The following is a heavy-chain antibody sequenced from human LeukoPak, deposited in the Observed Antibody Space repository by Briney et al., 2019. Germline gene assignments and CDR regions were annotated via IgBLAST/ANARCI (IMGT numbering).Heavy chain of an antibody. Sequence: SETLSLTCAVYGGSFSGYYWSWIRQPPGKGLEWIGEINHSGSTNYNPSLKNRVTISVDTSKNQFSLKLSSVTAADTAVYYCARGQYSSPYWGQGTLVTVFS. J-gene: IGHJ4*02. V-gene: IGHV4-34*01. CDR1: GGSFSGYY. D-gene: IGHD6-13*01. CDR2: INHSGST. CDR3: ARGQYSSPY.